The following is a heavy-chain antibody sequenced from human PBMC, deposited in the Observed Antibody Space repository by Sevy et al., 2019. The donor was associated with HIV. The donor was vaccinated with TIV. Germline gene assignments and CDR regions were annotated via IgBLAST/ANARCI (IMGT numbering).Heavy chain of an antibody. J-gene: IGHJ3*02. CDR1: GYTFTGYY. Sequence: ASVKVSCKASGYTFTGYYMRWVRQAPGQGLEWMGWINPNSGGTNYAQKFQGRVTMTRDTSISTAYMELSRLRSDDTAVYYCARKVVITNDAFDIWGQGTMVTVSS. V-gene: IGHV1-2*02. CDR3: ARKVVITNDAFDI. D-gene: IGHD3-22*01. CDR2: INPNSGGT.